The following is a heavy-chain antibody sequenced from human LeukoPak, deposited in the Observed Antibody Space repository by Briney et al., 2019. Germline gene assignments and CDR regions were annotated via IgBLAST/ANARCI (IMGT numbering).Heavy chain of an antibody. CDR3: ARARVNAEIDY. CDR2: IIPILGIA. J-gene: IGHJ4*02. Sequence: SSVKVSCKASGGTFSSYTISWVRQAPGQGLERMGRIIPILGIANYAQKFQGRVTITADKSTSTAYMELSSLRSEDTAVYYCARARVNAEIDYWGQGTLVTVSS. V-gene: IGHV1-69*02. D-gene: IGHD4-23*01. CDR1: GGTFSSYT.